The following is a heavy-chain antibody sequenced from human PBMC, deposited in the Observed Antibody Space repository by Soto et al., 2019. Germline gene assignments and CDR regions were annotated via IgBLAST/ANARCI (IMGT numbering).Heavy chain of an antibody. Sequence: QVQLQESGPGLVKPSQTLSLTCTVSGDSISGGGYYWAWIRQRPGKGLEWIGCVYHTGGAHYNPSLQSRSVISVDKSKNQFSLSLASVTTADTAVYYCARDNRTTVNPANVPFGMDVWGQGAAVTVS. CDR1: GDSISGGGYY. V-gene: IGHV4-31*03. CDR3: ARDNRTTVNPANVPFGMDV. D-gene: IGHD4-17*01. CDR2: VYHTGGA. J-gene: IGHJ6*02.